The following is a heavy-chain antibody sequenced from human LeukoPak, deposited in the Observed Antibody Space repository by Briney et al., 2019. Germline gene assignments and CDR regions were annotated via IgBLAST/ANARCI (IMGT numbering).Heavy chain of an antibody. CDR2: MWSDGSNS. CDR3: AKGTDFGDYSLDY. V-gene: IGHV3-33*06. D-gene: IGHD4-17*01. CDR1: GFTFSSYA. Sequence: QPGGSLRLSCAASGFTFSSYAMHWVRQAPGKGLEWVALMWSDGSNSFYADSVKGRFTISKNNSRNTLFLQMNSLRAEDTAVYYCAKGTDFGDYSLDYWGDGTLVTVSS. J-gene: IGHJ4*01.